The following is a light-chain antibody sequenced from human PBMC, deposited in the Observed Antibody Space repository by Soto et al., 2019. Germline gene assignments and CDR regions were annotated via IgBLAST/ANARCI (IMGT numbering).Light chain of an antibody. J-gene: IGLJ1*01. V-gene: IGLV2-8*01. CDR3: SAHGGTNPYV. CDR1: ASDIGGYTF. CDR2: DVN. Sequence: QSALTQPPSASGSPGPSVAISCTGTASDIGGYTFVSWYQQHPGKAPKLLIYDVNKRPSGVPDRFSGSKSGNTASLTVSELQAEDEADYYCSAHGGTNPYVFGTGTKVTVL.